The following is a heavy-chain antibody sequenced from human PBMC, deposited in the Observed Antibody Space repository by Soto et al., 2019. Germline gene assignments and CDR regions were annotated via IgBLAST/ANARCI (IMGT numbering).Heavy chain of an antibody. CDR3: ARDVYDSSGCYLEYFQY. CDR2: IYSGGST. V-gene: IGHV3-66*01. D-gene: IGHD3-22*01. J-gene: IGHJ1*01. CDR1: GFTVSSNY. Sequence: GGSLILSCAASGFTVSSNYMSWVRQAPGKGLEWVSVIYSGGSTYYADSVKGRFTISRDNSKNTLYLQMNSLRAEDTAVYYCARDVYDSSGCYLEYFQYWGQGTLGTVSS.